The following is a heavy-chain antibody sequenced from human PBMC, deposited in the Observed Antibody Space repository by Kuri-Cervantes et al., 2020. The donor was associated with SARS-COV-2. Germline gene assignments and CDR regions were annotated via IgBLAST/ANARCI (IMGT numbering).Heavy chain of an antibody. J-gene: IGHJ3*02. V-gene: IGHV3-23*01. CDR3: AKGTDYYDSSGYSDIAFDI. Sequence: GGSLRLSCAASGFTFSSYAMSWVRQAPGKGREWVSAISGSGGSTYYADSVKGRFTISRDNSKNTLYLQMNSLRAEDTAVYYCAKGTDYYDSSGYSDIAFDIWGQGTMVTVSS. D-gene: IGHD3-22*01. CDR2: ISGSGGST. CDR1: GFTFSSYA.